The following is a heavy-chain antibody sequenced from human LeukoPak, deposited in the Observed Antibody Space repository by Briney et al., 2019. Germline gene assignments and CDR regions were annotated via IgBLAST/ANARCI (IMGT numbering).Heavy chain of an antibody. CDR3: AKGMEYYYGSGSYPDI. Sequence: PGGSLRLSCAASGFTFSSYAMSWVRQAPGKGLEWVSAISGSGGSTHYADSVKGRFTISRDNSKNTLYLQMNSLRAEDTAVYYCAKGMEYYYGSGSYPDIWGQGTMVTVSS. J-gene: IGHJ3*02. CDR1: GFTFSSYA. V-gene: IGHV3-23*01. CDR2: ISGSGGST. D-gene: IGHD3-10*01.